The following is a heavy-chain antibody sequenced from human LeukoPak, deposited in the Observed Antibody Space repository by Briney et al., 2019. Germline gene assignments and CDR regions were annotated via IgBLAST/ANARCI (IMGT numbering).Heavy chain of an antibody. V-gene: IGHV4-59*01. CDR2: IYYSGNT. J-gene: IGHJ4*02. Sequence: KPSETLSLTCTVFSGSISTYYWSWIRQPPGKALEWIGYIYYSGNTNYNPSLRSRVTISVDTSKDQFSLKLTSVSASDTAVYYCARGGGPRTGGYYFDYWGQGTLVTVSS. CDR1: SGSISTYY. D-gene: IGHD3-16*01. CDR3: ARGGGPRTGGYYFDY.